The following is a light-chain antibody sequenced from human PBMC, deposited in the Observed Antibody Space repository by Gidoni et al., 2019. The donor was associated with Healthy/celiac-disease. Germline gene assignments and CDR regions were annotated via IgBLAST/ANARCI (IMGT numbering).Light chain of an antibody. V-gene: IGKV3-20*01. J-gene: IGKJ1*01. CDR3: QQYGSSLWT. CDR2: GAS. Sequence: IVLTQSPGTLSLSPGERATLSCRASQSVSSSYLAWYQQKPGQAPTRLIYGASSRATGIPDRFSGSGSGTDFTLTISRLEPEDFAVYYCQQYGSSLWTFGQGTKVEIK. CDR1: QSVSSSY.